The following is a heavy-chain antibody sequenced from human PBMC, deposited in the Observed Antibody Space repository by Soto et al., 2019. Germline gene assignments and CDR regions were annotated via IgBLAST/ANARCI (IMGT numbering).Heavy chain of an antibody. D-gene: IGHD3-3*01. CDR2: ISYDGSNK. CDR3: ARDQWDFWSRYYYYCGMEV. Sequence: PGGSLRLSCAASGFTFSSYAMHWVRQAPGKGLEWVAVISYDGSNKYYADSVKGRFTISRDNSKSTLYLQMNSLRAEDTAVYYCARDQWDFWSRYYYYCGMEVWGQGTTLTVSS. V-gene: IGHV3-30-3*01. J-gene: IGHJ6*02. CDR1: GFTFSSYA.